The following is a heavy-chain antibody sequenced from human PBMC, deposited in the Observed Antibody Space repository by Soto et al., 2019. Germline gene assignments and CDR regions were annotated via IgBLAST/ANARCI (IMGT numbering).Heavy chain of an antibody. D-gene: IGHD6-13*01. Sequence: PGGSLRLSCAASGFTFSSYAMSWVRQAPGKGLEWVSAISGSGGSTYYADSVKGRFTISRDNSKNTLYLQMNSLRAEDTAVYYCAKSQTAYSSSWYEVRYYFDYWGQGTLVTVSS. V-gene: IGHV3-23*01. CDR1: GFTFSSYA. CDR3: AKSQTAYSSSWYEVRYYFDY. J-gene: IGHJ4*02. CDR2: ISGSGGST.